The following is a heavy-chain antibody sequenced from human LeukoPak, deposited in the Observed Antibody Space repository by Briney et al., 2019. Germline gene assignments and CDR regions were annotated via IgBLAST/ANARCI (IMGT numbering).Heavy chain of an antibody. CDR3: ATEGYYDSSGYYTDY. Sequence: ASVKVSCKVSGYTLTELSMHWVRQAPGKGFEWMGRFDPEKGETIYAQKFQGRVTMTEDTSTDTAYMELSSLRSEDTPVYYCATEGYYDSSGYYTDYWGQGTLVTVSS. CDR1: GYTLTELS. D-gene: IGHD3-22*01. V-gene: IGHV1-24*01. J-gene: IGHJ4*02. CDR2: FDPEKGET.